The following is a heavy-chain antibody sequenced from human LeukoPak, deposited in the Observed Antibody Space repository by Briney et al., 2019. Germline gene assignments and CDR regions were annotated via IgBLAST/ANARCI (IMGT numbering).Heavy chain of an antibody. V-gene: IGHV3-9*01. J-gene: IGHJ4*02. CDR3: AKDSGAAAAGTFDY. Sequence: PGGSLRLSCAASRFTFNDYAMHWVRQAPGKGLEWVSGIFWNGGTIGYADSVKGRFTISRDNAKNSLYLQMNSLRAEDTALYYCAKDSGAAAAGTFDYWGQGTLVTVSS. CDR2: IFWNGGTI. D-gene: IGHD6-13*01. CDR1: RFTFNDYA.